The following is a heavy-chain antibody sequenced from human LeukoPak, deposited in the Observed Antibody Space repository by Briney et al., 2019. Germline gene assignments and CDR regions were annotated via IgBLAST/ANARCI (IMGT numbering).Heavy chain of an antibody. V-gene: IGHV4-34*01. CDR1: GGSFSGYY. D-gene: IGHD6-19*01. CDR2: INHSGSA. CDR3: ARCFSSGWYLQGYYFDY. Sequence: PSETLSLTCAVYGGSFSGYYWSWIRQPPGKGLEWIGEINHSGSANYNPSLKSQVTISVDTSKNQFSLKLSSVTAADTAVYYCARCFSSGWYLQGYYFDYWGQGTLVTVSS. J-gene: IGHJ4*02.